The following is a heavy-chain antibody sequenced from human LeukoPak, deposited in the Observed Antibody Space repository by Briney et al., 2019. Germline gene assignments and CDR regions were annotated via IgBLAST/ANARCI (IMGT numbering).Heavy chain of an antibody. CDR2: ISSSSSYI. J-gene: IGHJ4*02. V-gene: IGHV3-21*01. CDR1: GFTFSSYR. Sequence: PGGSLRLSCAASGFTFSSYRMNWVRQAPGKGLEWVSSISSSSSYIYYADSLKGRFTISRDNSKNTLYLQMGSLRAEDMAVYYCARESWFGEFGYWGQGTLVTVSP. D-gene: IGHD3-10*01. CDR3: ARESWFGEFGY.